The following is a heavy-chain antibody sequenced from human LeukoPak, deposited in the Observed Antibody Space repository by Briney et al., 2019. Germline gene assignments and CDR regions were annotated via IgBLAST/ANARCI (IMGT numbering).Heavy chain of an antibody. CDR1: GDSISSGDW. CDR3: ALARDYRSGP. D-gene: IGHD4/OR15-4a*01. V-gene: IGHV4-4*02. CDR2: ILHGGST. Sequence: SGTLSLTCAVSGDSISSGDWWSWWVRQPPGKGLEWIGEILHGGSTNYHPSLKSRVTMSVDKPKNQFSLQLNSVTAADTAVYYCALARDYRSGPWGQGTLVTVSS. J-gene: IGHJ5*02.